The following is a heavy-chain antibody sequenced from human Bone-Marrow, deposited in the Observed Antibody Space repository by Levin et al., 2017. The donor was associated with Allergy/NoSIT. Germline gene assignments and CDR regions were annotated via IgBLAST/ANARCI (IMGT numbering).Heavy chain of an antibody. V-gene: IGHV5-51*01. CDR1: GYSFTSYW. D-gene: IGHD6-13*01. J-gene: IGHJ4*02. Sequence: PGGSLRLSCKGSGYSFTSYWIGWVRQMPGKGLEWMGIIYPGDSDTRYSPSFQGQVTISADKSISTAYLQWSSLKASDTAMYYCARQGKAAAGPGRGYYYFDYWGQGTLVTVSS. CDR3: ARQGKAAAGPGRGYYYFDY. CDR2: IYPGDSDT.